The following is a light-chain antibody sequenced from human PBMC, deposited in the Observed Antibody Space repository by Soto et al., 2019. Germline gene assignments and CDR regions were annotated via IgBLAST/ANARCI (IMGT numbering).Light chain of an antibody. Sequence: DIQMTQFPSTLSASIGDRVTITCRASQTVNSWLAWYQQKPGKAPKWLIYKESNLESGVPSTFSGSGSGTEFTLTISSLQPDDFANYYCQQYKPYSPYTFGQGTRLEIK. V-gene: IGKV1-5*03. CDR2: KES. J-gene: IGKJ2*01. CDR1: QTVNSW. CDR3: QQYKPYSPYT.